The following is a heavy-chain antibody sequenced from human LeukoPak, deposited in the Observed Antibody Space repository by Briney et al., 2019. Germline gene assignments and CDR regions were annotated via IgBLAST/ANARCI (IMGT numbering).Heavy chain of an antibody. V-gene: IGHV3-23*01. J-gene: IGHJ4*02. CDR3: AKPPNSGYDLYFDY. CDR2: ISGSGGST. CDR1: GFTFSSYA. Sequence: PGGSLRLSXAASGFTFSSYAMSWVRQAPGKGLEWVSAISGSGGSTYYADSVKGRFTISRDNSKNTLYLQMNSLRAEDTAVYYCAKPPNSGYDLYFDYWGQGTLVTVSS. D-gene: IGHD5-12*01.